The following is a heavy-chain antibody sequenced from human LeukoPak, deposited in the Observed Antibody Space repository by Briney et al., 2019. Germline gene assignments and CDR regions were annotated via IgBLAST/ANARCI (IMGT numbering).Heavy chain of an antibody. CDR2: IIPIFGTA. CDR1: GGTFSSYA. Sequence: ASVKVSCKASGGTFSSYAISWVRQAPGQGLEWMGGIIPIFGTANYAQKFQGRVTITADESTSTAYMELSSLRSEDTAVYYCAGGWLRRLGDSAYYYYGMDVWGQGTTVTVS. V-gene: IGHV1-69*13. D-gene: IGHD5-12*01. CDR3: AGGWLRRLGDSAYYYYGMDV. J-gene: IGHJ6*02.